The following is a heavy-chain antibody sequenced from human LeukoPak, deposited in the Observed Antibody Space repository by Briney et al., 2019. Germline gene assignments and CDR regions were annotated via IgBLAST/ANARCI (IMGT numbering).Heavy chain of an antibody. CDR3: ARASGSVVTPGDAFDI. CDR1: GFTFSSYA. Sequence: GGSLRLSCAASGFTFSSYAMHWVRQAPGKGLEWVAVISYDGSNKYYADSVKGRFTISRDNSKNTLYLQMNSLRAEDTAVYYCARASGSVVTPGDAFDIWGQGTMVTVSS. D-gene: IGHD4-23*01. CDR2: ISYDGSNK. J-gene: IGHJ3*02. V-gene: IGHV3-30-3*01.